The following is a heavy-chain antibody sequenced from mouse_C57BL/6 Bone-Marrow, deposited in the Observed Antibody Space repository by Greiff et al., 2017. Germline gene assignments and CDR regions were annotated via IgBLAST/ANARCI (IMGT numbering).Heavy chain of an antibody. D-gene: IGHD3-3*01. J-gene: IGHJ2*01. CDR1: GFTFSSYA. CDR3: TRVWDNYFDY. V-gene: IGHV5-9-1*02. CDR2: ISSGGDYI. Sequence: DVMLVESGEGLVKPGGSLKLSCAASGFTFSSYAMSWVRQTPEKRLEWVAYISSGGDYIYYADTVKGRFTISRDNARNTLYLQMSSLKSEDTAMYYCTRVWDNYFDYWGQGTTLTVSS.